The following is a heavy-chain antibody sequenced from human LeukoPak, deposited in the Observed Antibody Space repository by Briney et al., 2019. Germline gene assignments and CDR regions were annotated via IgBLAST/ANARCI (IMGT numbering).Heavy chain of an antibody. Sequence: SETLSLTCPVSGGSISSSSYYWGWIRQPPGKGLEWIGSIYYSGSTYYNPSLKSRDTISVDTSKNQFSLKLSSVTAADTAVYYCARHLELAPQIWGQGTMVTVSS. J-gene: IGHJ3*02. CDR2: IYYSGST. CDR3: ARHLELAPQI. CDR1: GGSISSSSYY. V-gene: IGHV4-39*01. D-gene: IGHD1-1*01.